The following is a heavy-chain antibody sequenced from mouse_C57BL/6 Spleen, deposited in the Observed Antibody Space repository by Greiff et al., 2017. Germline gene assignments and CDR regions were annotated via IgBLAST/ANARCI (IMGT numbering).Heavy chain of an antibody. D-gene: IGHD1-1*01. Sequence: QVQLQQPGAELVKPGASVKLSCKASGYTFTSYWMHWVKQRPGQGLEWIGMIHPNSGSTNYNEKFKSKATLTVDKSSSTAYMQLSSLTSEDSAVYYCARGGLLPHYFDYWGQGTTLTVSS. CDR2: IHPNSGST. V-gene: IGHV1-64*01. CDR1: GYTFTSYW. J-gene: IGHJ2*01. CDR3: ARGGLLPHYFDY.